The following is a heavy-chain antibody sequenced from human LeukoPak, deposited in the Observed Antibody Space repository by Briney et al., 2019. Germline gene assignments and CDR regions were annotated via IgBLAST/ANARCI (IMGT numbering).Heavy chain of an antibody. CDR1: GGSISSSSYY. CDR2: IYYSGST. Sequence: SETLSLTCTVSGGSISSSSYYWGWIRQPPGKGLEWIGSIYYSGSTYCNPSLKSRVTISVDTSKNQFSLKLSSVTAADTAVYYCARALYCTNGVCEGFDYWGQGTLVTVSS. J-gene: IGHJ4*02. CDR3: ARALYCTNGVCEGFDY. D-gene: IGHD2-8*01. V-gene: IGHV4-39*01.